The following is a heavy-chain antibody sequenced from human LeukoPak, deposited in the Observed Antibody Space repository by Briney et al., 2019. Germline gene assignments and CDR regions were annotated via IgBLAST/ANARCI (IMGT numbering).Heavy chain of an antibody. Sequence: GGSLRLSCAASGFTFSNYWMHWVRQAPGKGLEWVAVISYDGSNKYYADSVKGRFTISRDNSKNTLYLQMNSLRAEDTAVYYCARGYGNFDYWGQGTLVTVSS. D-gene: IGHD1-14*01. J-gene: IGHJ4*02. CDR2: ISYDGSNK. CDR1: GFTFSNYW. V-gene: IGHV3-30*03. CDR3: ARGYGNFDY.